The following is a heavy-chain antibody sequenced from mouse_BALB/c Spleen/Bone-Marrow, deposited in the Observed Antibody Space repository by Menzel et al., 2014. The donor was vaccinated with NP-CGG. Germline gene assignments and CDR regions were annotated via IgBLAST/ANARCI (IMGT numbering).Heavy chain of an antibody. CDR3: TRSRYDYDNAMDC. J-gene: IGHJ4*01. CDR2: INPSNGGT. V-gene: IGHV1S81*02. CDR1: GYTFTSYY. D-gene: IGHD2-4*01. Sequence: VQVVESGAELVKPGASVKLSCKASGYTFTSYYMYWVKQRPGQGLEWIGEINPSNGGTNFNEKFKSKATLTVDKSSSTAYMQLSSLTSEDSAVYYCTRSRYDYDNAMDCWGQGTSVTVSS.